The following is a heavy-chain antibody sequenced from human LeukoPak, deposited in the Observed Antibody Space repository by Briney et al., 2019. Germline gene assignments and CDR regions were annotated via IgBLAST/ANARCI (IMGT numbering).Heavy chain of an antibody. V-gene: IGHV3-15*01. CDR3: TTDTPMYYYGSGSSTRFDP. J-gene: IGHJ5*02. D-gene: IGHD3-10*01. CDR1: GFTFSNAW. Sequence: GGSLRLSCAASGFTFSNAWMSWVRQAPGKGLEWVGRIKSKTDGGTTDYAAPGKGRVTISRDDPKNTLYLQMNSLKTEDTAVYYCTTDTPMYYYGSGSSTRFDPWGQGTLVTVSS. CDR2: IKSKTDGGTT.